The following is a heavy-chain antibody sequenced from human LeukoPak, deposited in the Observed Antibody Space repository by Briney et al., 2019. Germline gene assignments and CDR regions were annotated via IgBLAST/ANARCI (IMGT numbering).Heavy chain of an antibody. J-gene: IGHJ6*03. CDR2: TYFRSKWYN. Sequence: WVRQAPGQGLEWLGRTYFRSKWYNDYAISVKSRITINPDTSKNQFSLQLNSVTPEDTAVYYCARDVEATRPLYMDVWGKGTTVTVSS. D-gene: IGHD6-6*01. CDR3: ARDVEATRPLYMDV. V-gene: IGHV6-1*01.